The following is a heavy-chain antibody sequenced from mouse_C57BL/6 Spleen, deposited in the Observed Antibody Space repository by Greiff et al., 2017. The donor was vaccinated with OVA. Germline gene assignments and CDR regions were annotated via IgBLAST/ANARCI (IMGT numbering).Heavy chain of an antibody. Sequence: VQLQQSGAELARPGASVKLSCKASGYTFTSYGISWVKQRTGQGLEWIGEIYPRSGNTYYNEKFKGKATLTADKSSSTAYMELRSLTSEDSAVYFCARGQLRLPAWFAYWGQGTLVTVSA. CDR3: ARGQLRLPAWFAY. CDR2: IYPRSGNT. D-gene: IGHD3-2*02. CDR1: GYTFTSYG. J-gene: IGHJ3*01. V-gene: IGHV1-81*01.